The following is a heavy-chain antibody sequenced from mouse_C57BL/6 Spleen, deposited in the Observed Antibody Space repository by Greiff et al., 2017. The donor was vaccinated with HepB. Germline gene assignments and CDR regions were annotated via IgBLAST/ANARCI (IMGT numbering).Heavy chain of an antibody. D-gene: IGHD1-1*01. J-gene: IGHJ2*01. CDR3: ARIRYGSSPYFDY. CDR1: GYTFTDYY. Sequence: VQLQQSGPELVKPGASVKISCKASGYTFTDYYMNWVKQSHGKSLEWIGDINPNNGGTSYNQKFKGKATLTVDKSSSTAYMELRSLTSEDSAVYYCARIRYGSSPYFDYWGQGTTLTVSS. CDR2: INPNNGGT. V-gene: IGHV1-26*01.